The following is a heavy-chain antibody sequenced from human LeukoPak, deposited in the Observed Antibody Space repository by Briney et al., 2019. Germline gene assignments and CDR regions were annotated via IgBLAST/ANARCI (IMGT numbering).Heavy chain of an antibody. D-gene: IGHD1-7*01. CDR2: ISYDGTDN. J-gene: IGHJ1*01. Sequence: GGSLRLSCAASGFIFSSYGMHWVRQAPGKGLEWAAVISYDGTDNDYADSVKGRFTISRDNSNNTLYLQMNSLRAEDTAVYYCAKDRNFEGGTTAGYFHLWGQGTLVTVSS. CDR3: AKDRNFEGGTTAGYFHL. CDR1: GFIFSSYG. V-gene: IGHV3-30*18.